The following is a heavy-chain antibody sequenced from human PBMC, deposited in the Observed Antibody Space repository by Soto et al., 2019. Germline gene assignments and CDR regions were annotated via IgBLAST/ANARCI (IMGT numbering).Heavy chain of an antibody. J-gene: IGHJ4*02. CDR1: GFNVMSYW. CDR3: ARDIGFDYVN. Sequence: PGGALRLSCAVSGFNVMSYWMSGVRQAPGKGLEWVASVKEDGSELFYLYSVSGRFSISRDSAGNAVHLTMNYSSAEDTGVYFCARDIGFDYVNWGQGITVTVSS. CDR2: VKEDGSEL. D-gene: IGHD3-16*01. V-gene: IGHV3-7*01.